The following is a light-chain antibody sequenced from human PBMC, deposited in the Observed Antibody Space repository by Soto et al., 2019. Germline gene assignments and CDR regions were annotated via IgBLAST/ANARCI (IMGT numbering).Light chain of an antibody. J-gene: IGKJ1*01. CDR1: QAFSNL. CDR2: GAS. Sequence: DIQMTQSPSSVSASVGDRVIITCRASQAFSNLLAWYQQKPGKAPKLLIYGASTLQGGVPSRFSGSESGTDFTLTISSLQPDDFATYYCQHYNSYSEAFGQGTKVELK. V-gene: IGKV1-16*01. CDR3: QHYNSYSEA.